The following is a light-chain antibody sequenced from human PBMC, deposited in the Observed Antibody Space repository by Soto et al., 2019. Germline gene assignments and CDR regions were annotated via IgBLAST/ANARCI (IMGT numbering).Light chain of an antibody. Sequence: DIVMTQSPDSLAVSLGERATINCKSSQSVLYSSNNKNYLAWYQQKPGQLPNLLIYWASTRESGVPDRFSGSGSGTNFTLTISSLQAEDVAVYYCQQYYNTPWTFGQGTKVEIK. CDR3: QQYYNTPWT. J-gene: IGKJ1*01. V-gene: IGKV4-1*01. CDR2: WAS. CDR1: QSVLYSSNNKNY.